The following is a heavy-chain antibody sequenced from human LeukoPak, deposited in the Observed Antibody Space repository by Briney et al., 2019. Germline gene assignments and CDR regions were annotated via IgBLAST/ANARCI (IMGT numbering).Heavy chain of an antibody. J-gene: IGHJ6*02. D-gene: IGHD3-22*01. CDR1: GGSISSSSYY. Sequence: SETLSLTCTVSGGSISSSSYYWGWIRQPPGKGLEWIGSIYYSGSTYYNPSLKSRVTISVDTSKNQFSLKLSPVTAADTAVYYCARQKDYYDSSGYYLRYYYYYGMDVWGQGTTVTVSS. CDR2: IYYSGST. CDR3: ARQKDYYDSSGYYLRYYYYYGMDV. V-gene: IGHV4-39*01.